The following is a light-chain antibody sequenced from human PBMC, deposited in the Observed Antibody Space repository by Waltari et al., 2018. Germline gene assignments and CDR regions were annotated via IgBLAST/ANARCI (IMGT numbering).Light chain of an antibody. CDR2: LGS. J-gene: IGKJ4*01. Sequence: IVMTQSPLSLPVTPGDPASIPCRSSQSLLHSNGYNYLDWYLQKPGQSPQLLIYLGSNRASGVPDRFSGSGSGTDFTLKISRVEAEDVGVYYCMQALQTPLTFGGGTKVEIK. CDR3: MQALQTPLT. CDR1: QSLLHSNGYNY. V-gene: IGKV2-28*01.